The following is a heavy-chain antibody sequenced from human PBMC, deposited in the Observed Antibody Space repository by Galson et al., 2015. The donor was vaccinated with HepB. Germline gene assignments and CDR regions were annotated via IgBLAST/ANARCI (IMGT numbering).Heavy chain of an antibody. D-gene: IGHD3-10*01. J-gene: IGHJ4*02. CDR2: IIPMLGIV. CDR3: VVWRETYYYGSGTYIPEL. V-gene: IGHV1-69*02. CDR1: GGTFTSYS. Sequence: SVKVSCKASGGTFTSYSLSWVRQAPGQGLEWMGRIIPMLGIVNFAQKLQGRVTITADKSTTTVYMELSSLRSEDTAVYYCVVWRETYYYGSGTYIPELWGQGTLVIVSS.